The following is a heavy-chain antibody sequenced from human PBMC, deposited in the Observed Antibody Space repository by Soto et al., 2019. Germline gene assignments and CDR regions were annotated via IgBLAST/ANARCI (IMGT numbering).Heavy chain of an antibody. J-gene: IGHJ4*02. Sequence: GGSLRLSCAASGFTFSSYAMHWVRQAPGKGLEWVAVISYDGSNKYYADSVKGRFTISRDNSKNTLYLQMNSLRAEDTAVYYCARDVAAAGDLPIDYWGQGTLVTVSS. V-gene: IGHV3-30-3*01. D-gene: IGHD6-13*01. CDR1: GFTFSSYA. CDR3: ARDVAAAGDLPIDY. CDR2: ISYDGSNK.